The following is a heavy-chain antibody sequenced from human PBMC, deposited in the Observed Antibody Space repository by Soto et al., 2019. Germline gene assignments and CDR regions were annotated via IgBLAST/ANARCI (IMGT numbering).Heavy chain of an antibody. Sequence: ASVKVSCKASGYTFTSYDINWVRQAPGQGLEWMGVINPSDGSTYSAQKFQGRVTMTRDTSTSTVYLELSSLRAEDSAMYYCVRDRFGYGDSGDWGQGTLVTVSS. V-gene: IGHV1-46*01. CDR1: GYTFTSYD. CDR2: INPSDGST. D-gene: IGHD4-17*01. J-gene: IGHJ4*02. CDR3: VRDRFGYGDSGD.